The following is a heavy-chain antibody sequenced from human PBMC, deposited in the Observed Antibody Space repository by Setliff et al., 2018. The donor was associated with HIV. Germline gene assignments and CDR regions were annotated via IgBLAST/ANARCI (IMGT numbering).Heavy chain of an antibody. CDR1: GFTYTSYR. D-gene: IGHD2-8*02. Sequence: GESLKISCKGSGFTYTSYRIGWVRQMPGKGLEWMGTIYPGDSHTTYSPSSQGQVTISADKSINTAYLQWSSLKASDTAIYYCARGTDWFDPWGQGTLVTVSS. CDR3: ARGTDWFDP. J-gene: IGHJ5*02. V-gene: IGHV5-51*01. CDR2: IYPGDSHT.